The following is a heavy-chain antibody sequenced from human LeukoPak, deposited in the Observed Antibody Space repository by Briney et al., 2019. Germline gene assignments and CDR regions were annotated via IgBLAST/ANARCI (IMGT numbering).Heavy chain of an antibody. CDR1: GYTFTGYY. Sequence: GASVKVSCKASGYTFTGYYMHWVRQAPGQGLEWMGRINPNGGGTNYAQKFQGRVTMTRDTSISTAYMELSRLRSDDTAVYYCARGDGYRTYFDYWGQGTLVTVSS. CDR3: ARGDGYRTYFDY. J-gene: IGHJ4*02. CDR2: INPNGGGT. V-gene: IGHV1-2*06. D-gene: IGHD5-24*01.